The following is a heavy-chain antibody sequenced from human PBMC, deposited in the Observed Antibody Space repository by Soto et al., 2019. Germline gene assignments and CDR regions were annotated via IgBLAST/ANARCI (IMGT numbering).Heavy chain of an antibody. Sequence: GGSLRLSCAASGFTFSSYAMSWVRQAPGKGLEWVSAISGSGGSTYYADSVKGRFTISRDNSKNTLYLQMNSLRAEDTAVYYCAKLVYSSSLRHNWFDPWGQGTLVTVSS. J-gene: IGHJ5*02. D-gene: IGHD6-6*01. V-gene: IGHV3-23*01. CDR1: GFTFSSYA. CDR2: ISGSGGST. CDR3: AKLVYSSSLRHNWFDP.